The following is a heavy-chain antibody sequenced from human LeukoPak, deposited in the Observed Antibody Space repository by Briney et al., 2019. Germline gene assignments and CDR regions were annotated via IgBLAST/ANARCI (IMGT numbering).Heavy chain of an antibody. V-gene: IGHV4-59*01. D-gene: IGHD1-1*01. J-gene: IGHJ4*02. CDR2: IYYSGST. CDR1: GGSISSYY. CDR3: ARSPGTWSPRPYYFDY. Sequence: SETLSLTCTVSGGSISSYYWSWIRQPPGKGLEWIGYIYYSGSTNYNPSLKSRVTISVDTSKNQFSLKLSPVTAADTAVYYCARSPGTWSPRPYYFDYWGQGTLVTVSS.